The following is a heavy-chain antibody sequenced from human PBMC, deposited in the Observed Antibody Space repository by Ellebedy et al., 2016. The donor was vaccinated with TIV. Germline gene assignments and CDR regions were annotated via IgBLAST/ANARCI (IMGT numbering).Heavy chain of an antibody. Sequence: GGSLRLSCEASGFTSDDSAMHWVRQAPGMGLEWVSGISWNGGSIAYADSVKGRFTISRDNAKNSLYLQMNSLRSEDTALYYCARDGLDEYCDYEKFDLWGQGTLVTVSS. D-gene: IGHD4-17*01. CDR1: GFTSDDSA. V-gene: IGHV3-9*02. J-gene: IGHJ4*02. CDR2: ISWNGGSI. CDR3: ARDGLDEYCDYEKFDL.